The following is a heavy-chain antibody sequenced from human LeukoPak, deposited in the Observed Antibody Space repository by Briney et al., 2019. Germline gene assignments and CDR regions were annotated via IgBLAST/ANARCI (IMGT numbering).Heavy chain of an antibody. CDR2: IYTSGST. J-gene: IGHJ6*02. CDR1: GGSFSNYY. V-gene: IGHV4-4*07. CDR3: ARQPPQYYGMDV. D-gene: IGHD1-14*01. Sequence: SETLSLTCTVSGGSFSNYYWSWIWQPAGKGLEWIGHIYTSGSTNYNPSVKSRVTMSVDTSNNQFSLKLTSVTAADTAVYYCARQPPQYYGMDVWGQGTTVTVSS.